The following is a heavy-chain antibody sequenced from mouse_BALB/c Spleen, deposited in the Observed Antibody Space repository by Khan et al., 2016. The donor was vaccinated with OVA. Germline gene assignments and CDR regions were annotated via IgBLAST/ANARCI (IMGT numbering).Heavy chain of an antibody. CDR3: AKDRGYYAVDY. CDR1: GFSLTSYG. J-gene: IGHJ4*01. V-gene: IGHV2-3*01. CDR2: IWGDGNT. Sequence: QVQLQQSGPGLVAPSQSLSITCTVSGFSLTSYGVSWVRQPPGKGLEWLGVIWGDGNTNFHSALRSRLSISTDNSKSQAFLKLNSLQTDDTATYYCAKDRGYYAVDYWGQGTSVTVSS.